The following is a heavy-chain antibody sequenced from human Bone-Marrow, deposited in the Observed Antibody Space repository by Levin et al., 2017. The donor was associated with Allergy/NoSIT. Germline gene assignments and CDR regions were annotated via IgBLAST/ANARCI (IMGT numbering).Heavy chain of an antibody. J-gene: IGHJ3*02. Sequence: GGSLRLSCAASGFTFSGSAMHWVRQASGKGLEWVGRIRSKANSYATAYAASVKGRFTISRDDSKNTAYLQMNSLKTEDTAVYYCTRRPAAGPWAFDIWGQGTMVTVSS. V-gene: IGHV3-73*01. D-gene: IGHD6-13*01. CDR1: GFTFSGSA. CDR3: TRRPAAGPWAFDI. CDR2: IRSKANSYAT.